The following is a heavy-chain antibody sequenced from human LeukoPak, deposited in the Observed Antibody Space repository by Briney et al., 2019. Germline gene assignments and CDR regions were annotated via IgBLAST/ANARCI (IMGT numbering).Heavy chain of an antibody. CDR2: ISYSGST. CDR3: ARSDRYASGWTGWFDP. Sequence: SETLSLTCTVSGGSINTYYWSWIRQPSGKGLEWIGFISYSGSTKYNPFFKSRVTISADMSKNQFSLKLNSVTAADTAVYFCARSDRYASGWTGWFDPWGQGTLVTVSS. J-gene: IGHJ5*02. CDR1: GGSINTYY. V-gene: IGHV4-59*08. D-gene: IGHD6-19*01.